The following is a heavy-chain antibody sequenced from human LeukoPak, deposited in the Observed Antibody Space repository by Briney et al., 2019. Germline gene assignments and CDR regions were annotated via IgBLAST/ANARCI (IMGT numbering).Heavy chain of an antibody. J-gene: IGHJ3*02. V-gene: IGHV3-7*02. CDR3: ASGPRWVGAAWAHSFDI. CDR2: VKQDGSDK. CDR1: GFSFSTYW. Sequence: GGSLRLSCLDSGFSFSTYWMSWVRQAPGKGLEWVANVKQDGSDKYYADSVKGRSTISRDNAKNSLYLQMNSLRAEDTAVYFCASGPRWVGAAWAHSFDIWGQGTTVTVSS. D-gene: IGHD1-26*01.